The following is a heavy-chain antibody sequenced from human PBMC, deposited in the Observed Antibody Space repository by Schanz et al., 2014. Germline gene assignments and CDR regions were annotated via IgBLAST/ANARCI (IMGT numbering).Heavy chain of an antibody. D-gene: IGHD3-16*01. CDR2: ISGSGGSA. J-gene: IGHJ4*02. CDR1: GFTFTTHS. CDR3: AKCLYYDNTGGGFDY. V-gene: IGHV3-23*01. Sequence: EVQLLESGGGLVQPGGSLRLSCAASGFTFTTHSMTWVRQAPGKGLEWVSGISGSGGSAYYADSVKGRFTISRDNSKTTLSMQMNGLRAECTAVYYCAKCLYYDNTGGGFDYWGQGTLVTVSS.